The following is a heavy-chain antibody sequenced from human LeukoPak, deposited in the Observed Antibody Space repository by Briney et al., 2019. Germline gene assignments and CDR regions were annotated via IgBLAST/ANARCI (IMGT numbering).Heavy chain of an antibody. CDR2: ISSDSSYI. J-gene: IGHJ4*02. CDR3: VRGSYGAYDY. D-gene: IGHD4-17*01. Sequence: GGSLRLSCAASGFNFNTYTMNWVRQAPGEGLEWVSSISSDSSYIYYADAVHGRFTVSRDNAKYSLYLQMNSLRAEDTAVYYCVRGSYGAYDYWGQGSLVTVSS. CDR1: GFNFNTYT. V-gene: IGHV3-21*01.